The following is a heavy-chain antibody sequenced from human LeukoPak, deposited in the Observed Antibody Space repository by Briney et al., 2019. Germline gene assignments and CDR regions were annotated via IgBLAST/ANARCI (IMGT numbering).Heavy chain of an antibody. Sequence: ASVKVSCKASGGTFSSYAINWVRQATGQGLEWMGWMNPNSGNTGYAQKFQGRVTMTKNTSISTAYMELSSLRSEDTAVYYCARGSRSVKDYWGQGTLVTVSS. V-gene: IGHV1-8*02. CDR3: ARGSRSVKDY. J-gene: IGHJ4*02. CDR2: MNPNSGNT. CDR1: GGTFSSYA. D-gene: IGHD2-15*01.